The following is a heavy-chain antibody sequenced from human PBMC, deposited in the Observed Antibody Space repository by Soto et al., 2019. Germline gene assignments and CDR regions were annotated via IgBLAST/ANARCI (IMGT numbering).Heavy chain of an antibody. D-gene: IGHD6-13*01. CDR1: GYTFTSYC. CDR2: INPDGGST. J-gene: IGHJ4*02. V-gene: IGHV1-46*01. CDR3: ARDTSSWYRVDY. Sequence: QVLLVQSGAEVKKSGASVKVSCKASGYTFTSYCIHWVRQAPGQGLEWMGIINPDGGSTSYAQKFQGRVTMTRDTSTTTLYMELSSLRSKDTAVYYCARDTSSWYRVDYWGQGSLVTVSS.